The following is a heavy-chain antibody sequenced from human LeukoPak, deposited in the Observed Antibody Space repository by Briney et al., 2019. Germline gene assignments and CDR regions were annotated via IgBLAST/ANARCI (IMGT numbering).Heavy chain of an antibody. V-gene: IGHV4-34*01. D-gene: IGHD6-19*01. Sequence: SETLSLTCAVYGGSFSGYYWSWIRQPPGKGLEWIGEINHSGSTNYNPSLKSRVTISVDTSKNQFPLKLSSVTAADTAVYYCARVGYSSGWYARVWDYWGQGTLVTVSS. CDR2: INHSGST. CDR3: ARVGYSSGWYARVWDY. J-gene: IGHJ4*02. CDR1: GGSFSGYY.